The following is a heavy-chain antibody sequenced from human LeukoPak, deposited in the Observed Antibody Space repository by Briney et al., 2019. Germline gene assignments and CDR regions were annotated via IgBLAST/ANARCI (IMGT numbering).Heavy chain of an antibody. CDR1: GYTLTELS. D-gene: IGHD6-19*01. Sequence: ASVKVSCKVSGYTLTELSMHWVRQAPGKGLEWMGGFDPEDGETIYAQKFQGRVTMTRDTSTSTVYMELSSLRSEDTAVYYCARDVVGSSGPPGYYFDYWGQGTLVTVSS. CDR2: FDPEDGET. J-gene: IGHJ4*02. CDR3: ARDVVGSSGPPGYYFDY. V-gene: IGHV1-24*01.